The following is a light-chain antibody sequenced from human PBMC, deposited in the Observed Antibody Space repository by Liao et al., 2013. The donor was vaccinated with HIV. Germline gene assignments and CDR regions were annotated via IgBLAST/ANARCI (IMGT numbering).Light chain of an antibody. CDR3: QTWDRTTYV. V-gene: IGLV3-1*01. Sequence: SYDLTQPPSVSVSPGQTAYITRSGDYLGDKYASWYQQRPGQSPVLVIYQDNKRPSGIPERFSGSTSGNTATLTISGTQAIDEADYYCQTWDRTTYVFGSGTKVTVL. J-gene: IGLJ1*01. CDR1: YLGDKY. CDR2: QDN.